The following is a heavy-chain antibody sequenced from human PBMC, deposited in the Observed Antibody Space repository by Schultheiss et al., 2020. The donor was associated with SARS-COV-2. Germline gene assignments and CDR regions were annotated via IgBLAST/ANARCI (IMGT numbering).Heavy chain of an antibody. CDR3: ARVGACSGGSCPG. J-gene: IGHJ4*02. CDR1: GGTFSRYT. V-gene: IGHV1-69*02. CDR2: IIPILGIA. D-gene: IGHD2-15*01. Sequence: GGSLRLSCKASGGTFSRYTISWVRQAPGQGLEWMGRIIPILGIANYAQKFQGRVTITADKSTSTAYMELSSLRSDDTAVYYCARVGACSGGSCPGWGQGTLVTVSS.